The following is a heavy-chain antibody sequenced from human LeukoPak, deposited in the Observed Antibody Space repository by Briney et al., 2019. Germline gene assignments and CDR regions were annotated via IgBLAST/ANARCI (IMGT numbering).Heavy chain of an antibody. CDR3: ARDRHYYGSGSYYLNPFDY. D-gene: IGHD3-10*01. Sequence: SQTLSLTCTVSGGSISSGSYYWSWIRQPAGKGLEWIGRIYTSGSTNYNPSLKSRVTMSVDTSKSQFSLKLSSVTAADTAVYYCARDRHYYGSGSYYLNPFDYWGQGTLVTVSS. CDR1: GGSISSGSYY. CDR2: IYTSGST. J-gene: IGHJ4*02. V-gene: IGHV4-61*02.